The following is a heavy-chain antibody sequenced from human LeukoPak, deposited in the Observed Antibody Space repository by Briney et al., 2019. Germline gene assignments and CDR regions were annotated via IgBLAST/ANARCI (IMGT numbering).Heavy chain of an antibody. D-gene: IGHD3-22*01. V-gene: IGHV4-39*01. Sequence: SETLSLTCTVSGGSISSSSYYWGWIRQPPGKVLEWIGSIYYSGSTYYNPSLKSRVTISVDTSKNQFSLKLSSVTAADTAVYYCARFDYYDSSGYYAYYFDYWGQGTLVTVSS. CDR1: GGSISSSSYY. CDR3: ARFDYYDSSGYYAYYFDY. CDR2: IYYSGST. J-gene: IGHJ4*02.